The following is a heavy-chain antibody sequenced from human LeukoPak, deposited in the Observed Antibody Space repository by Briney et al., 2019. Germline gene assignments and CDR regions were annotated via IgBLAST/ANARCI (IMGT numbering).Heavy chain of an antibody. CDR1: GFTFSSYA. Sequence: QPGGSLRLSCAASGFTFSSYAMHWVRQAPGKGLEWVAVISPDGTKKYYSDSVKGRFTVSRDNSRNTLYLQLTSLRAEDTAVYYCVTEARHLTAVAFDYWGQGTLVTVSS. D-gene: IGHD5-18*01. CDR3: VTEARHLTAVAFDY. J-gene: IGHJ4*02. CDR2: ISPDGTKK. V-gene: IGHV3-30*04.